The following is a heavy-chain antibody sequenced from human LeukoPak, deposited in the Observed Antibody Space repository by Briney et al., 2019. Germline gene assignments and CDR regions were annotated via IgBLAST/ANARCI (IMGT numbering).Heavy chain of an antibody. V-gene: IGHV1-8*01. CDR1: GYTFTSYD. Sequence: ASVKVSCKASGYTFTSYDINWVRQATGQGLEWMGWMNPNSGNTVYAQKFQGRVTMTRNTSISTAYMELSSLRSEDTAVYYCARGTRWGQLVRGPFVYWGRGTLVTAS. CDR2: MNPNSGNT. J-gene: IGHJ4*02. CDR3: ARGTRWGQLVRGPFVY. D-gene: IGHD6-13*01.